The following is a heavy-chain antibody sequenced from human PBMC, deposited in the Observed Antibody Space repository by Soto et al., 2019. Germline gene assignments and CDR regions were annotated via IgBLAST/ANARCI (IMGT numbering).Heavy chain of an antibody. CDR2: VIPILGAS. CDR3: ARSRGIYYSSFDS. D-gene: IGHD3-10*01. CDR1: ADTFTGYT. V-gene: IGHV1-69*08. J-gene: IGHJ4*02. Sequence: QVQLVQSGAEVKKPGSSVKVSCKASADTFTGYTVTWVRQAPGQGLEWVGRVIPILGASNFAQKFQGRVTISADKSTEKAYMVLTGLTSEDTAVYYCARSRGIYYSSFDSWGQGTLVTVSS.